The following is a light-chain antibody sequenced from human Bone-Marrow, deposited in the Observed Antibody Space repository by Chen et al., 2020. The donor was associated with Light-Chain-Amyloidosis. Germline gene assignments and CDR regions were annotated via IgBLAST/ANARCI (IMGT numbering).Light chain of an antibody. V-gene: IGLV3-25*03. Sequence: SYELTQPPSVSVSPGQTARITCSGDDLPTNYADWYQQKPGQAPVLVIHRDTERPSGISARFAGASSGTTATLTIRGVQAEDEADYRCPSADSSGTYEVRFGGGTKLTVL. CDR1: DLPTNY. J-gene: IGLJ2*01. CDR3: PSADSSGTYEVR. CDR2: RDT.